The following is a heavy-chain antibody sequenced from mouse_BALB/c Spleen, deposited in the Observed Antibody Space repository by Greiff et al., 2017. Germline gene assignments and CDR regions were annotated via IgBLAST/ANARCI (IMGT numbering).Heavy chain of an antibody. Sequence: EVNVVESGGGLVKPGGSLKLSCAASGFTFSSYAMSWVRQSPEKRLEWVAEISSGGSYTYYPDTVTGRFTISRDNAKNTLYLEMSSLRSEDTAMYYCAREGLGRYYFDYWGQGTTLTVSS. CDR1: GFTFSSYA. J-gene: IGHJ2*01. V-gene: IGHV5-9-4*01. CDR2: ISSGGSYT. D-gene: IGHD4-1*01. CDR3: AREGLGRYYFDY.